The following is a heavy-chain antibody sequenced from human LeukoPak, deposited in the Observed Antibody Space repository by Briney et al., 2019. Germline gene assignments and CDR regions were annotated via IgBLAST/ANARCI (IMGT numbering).Heavy chain of an antibody. V-gene: IGHV1-2*06. CDR1: GYTFTGYY. CDR2: INPNSGGT. Sequence: ASVKVSCKASGYTFTGYYMHWVRQAPGHGLEWMGRINPNSGGTNYAQKFQGRVTMTRDTSISTAYMELSRLRSDDTAVYYCAKETYYYDSSGVVGYFDYWGQGTLVTVSS. D-gene: IGHD3-22*01. CDR3: AKETYYYDSSGVVGYFDY. J-gene: IGHJ4*02.